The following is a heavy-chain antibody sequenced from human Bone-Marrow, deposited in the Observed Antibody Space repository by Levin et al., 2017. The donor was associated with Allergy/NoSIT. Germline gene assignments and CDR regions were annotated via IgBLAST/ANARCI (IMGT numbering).Heavy chain of an antibody. CDR3: AGDPAVTRDGYFEL. Sequence: ASVKVSCKASGFAFTDYYMHWVRQAPGQGLEWLGWINPNNGATKYALKFQDRVTMTRDTSISTAYMEFRRLRSDDTAVFYCAGDPAVTRDGYFELWGGGTLVSVSS. CDR2: INPNNGAT. J-gene: IGHJ2*01. V-gene: IGHV1-2*02. CDR1: GFAFTDYY. D-gene: IGHD4-17*01.